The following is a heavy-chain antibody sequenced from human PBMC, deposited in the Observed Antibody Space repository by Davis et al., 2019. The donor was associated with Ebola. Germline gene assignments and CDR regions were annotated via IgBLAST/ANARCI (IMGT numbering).Heavy chain of an antibody. Sequence: MPSETLSLTCTASGDSIRSSPYYWGWIRQPPGKGLEWIGSLYYSGSTYYNPSLKSRVTISVDTSKNQFSLKLTSVTAADTAVYYCARSSHGGTYLHYFHYWGQGTLVTVSA. J-gene: IGHJ4*02. CDR3: ARSSHGGTYLHYFHY. CDR2: LYYSGST. CDR1: GDSIRSSPYY. D-gene: IGHD4-23*01. V-gene: IGHV4-39*01.